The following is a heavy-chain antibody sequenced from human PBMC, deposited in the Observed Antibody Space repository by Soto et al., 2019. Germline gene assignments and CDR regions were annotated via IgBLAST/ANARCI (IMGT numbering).Heavy chain of an antibody. J-gene: IGHJ6*03. Sequence: SETLSLTCTVSGGSIGSGGYYWSWIRQHPGKGLEWIGYIYYSGSTYYNPSLKSRVTISVDTSKNQFSLKLSSVTAADTAVYYCARAPLFPTHHGYMDVWGKGTTVTVSS. CDR3: ARAPLFPTHHGYMDV. CDR1: GGSIGSGGYY. V-gene: IGHV4-31*03. CDR2: IYYSGST. D-gene: IGHD2-21*01.